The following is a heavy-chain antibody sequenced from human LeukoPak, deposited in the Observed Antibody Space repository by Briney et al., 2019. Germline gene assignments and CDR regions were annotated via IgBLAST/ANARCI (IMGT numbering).Heavy chain of an antibody. CDR1: GFTFSSYA. D-gene: IGHD1-26*01. Sequence: GGSLRLSCAASGFTFSSYAMHWVRQAPGKGLEWVAVISYDGSNKYYADSVKGRFTISRDNSKNTLYLRMNSLRAEDTAVYYCARTLSRGAFDIWGQGTMVTVSS. CDR2: ISYDGSNK. CDR3: ARTLSRGAFDI. V-gene: IGHV3-30-3*01. J-gene: IGHJ3*02.